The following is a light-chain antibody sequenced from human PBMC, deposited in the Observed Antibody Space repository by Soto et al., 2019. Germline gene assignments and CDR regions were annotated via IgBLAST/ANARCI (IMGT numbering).Light chain of an antibody. V-gene: IGLV2-14*01. CDR2: EVN. J-gene: IGLJ1*01. CDR1: SSDVGGYNY. CDR3: SSYTSSSTLV. Sequence: QSVLTQPASVSGSPGQSITISCTGTSSDVGGYNYVSWYQQHPDKAPKLMIYEVNNRPSGVSNRFSGSKSGNTASLTISGFQAEDEADYYCSSYTSSSTLVFGAGTKVTVL.